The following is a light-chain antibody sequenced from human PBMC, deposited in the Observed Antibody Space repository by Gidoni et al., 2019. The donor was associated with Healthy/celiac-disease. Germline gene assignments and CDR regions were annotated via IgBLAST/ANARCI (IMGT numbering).Light chain of an antibody. J-gene: IGKJ1*01. Sequence: DIVMTPSPDSLAVSLGERATINCKSSQSVLYSSNNKNYLACYQQKPGQPPKLLIYCASTRETGVPDRFSGSGSGTDFTLTISSLQAEDVAVYYCQQYYSTPPTFGQGTKVEIK. CDR1: QSVLYSSNNKNY. V-gene: IGKV4-1*01. CDR3: QQYYSTPPT. CDR2: CAS.